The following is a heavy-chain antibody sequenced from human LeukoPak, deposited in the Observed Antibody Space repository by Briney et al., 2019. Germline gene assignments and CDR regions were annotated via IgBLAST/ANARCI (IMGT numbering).Heavy chain of an antibody. J-gene: IGHJ6*03. CDR2: IIPIFGTA. V-gene: IGHV1-69*05. Sequence: ASVKVSCKASGGTFSSYAISWMRQAPGQGLEWMGGIIPIFGTANYAQKFQGRVTITTDESTSTAYMELSSLRSEDTAVYYCASGEVVTGDYYYYYMDVWCKGTTVTVSS. CDR3: ASGEVVTGDYYYYYMDV. CDR1: GGTFSSYA. D-gene: IGHD4-23*01.